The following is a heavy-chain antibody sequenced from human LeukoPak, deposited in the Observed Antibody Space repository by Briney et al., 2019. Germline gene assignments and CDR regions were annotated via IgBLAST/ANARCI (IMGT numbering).Heavy chain of an antibody. CDR2: IYYSGKT. D-gene: IGHD5-12*01. J-gene: IGHJ4*02. CDR3: ARSGLVATHVDSQVDS. Sequence: PSETLSLTCTVSGGSMSSHYWSWIRQSPGKGLQWIGYIYYSGKTYYYPSLQSRVTISVDTSKSRFSLRLTSVTAADTALYYCARSGLVATHVDSQVDSWGQGTLVTVSS. CDR1: GGSMSSHY. V-gene: IGHV4-59*11.